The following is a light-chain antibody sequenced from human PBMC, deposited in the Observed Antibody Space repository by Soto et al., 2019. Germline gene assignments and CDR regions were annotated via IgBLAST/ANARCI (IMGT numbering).Light chain of an antibody. CDR1: SSNIGSNT. CDR3: SAWDDSLNGLV. J-gene: IGLJ1*01. CDR2: NNT. Sequence: QSVLTQPPSASGTPGQRVTISCSGTSSNIGSNTVNWYQQLPGTAPKLLIYNNTQRPPGVPDRFSGSTSGTSASLAISGLQSDDEADYYCSAWDDSLNGLVFGTGTKVTVL. V-gene: IGLV1-44*01.